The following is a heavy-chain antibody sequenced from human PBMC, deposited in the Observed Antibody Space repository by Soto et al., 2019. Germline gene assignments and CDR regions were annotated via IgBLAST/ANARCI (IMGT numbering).Heavy chain of an antibody. J-gene: IGHJ6*03. CDR3: AREYIVVVPADRNYMDV. CDR1: GYTFTSYY. D-gene: IGHD2-2*01. Sequence: ASLKVSCKASGYTFTSYYMHWVRQAPGQGLEWMGIINPSGGSTSYEQKFQGRVTMTRDTSTSTVYMELSSLRSEDTAVYYCAREYIVVVPADRNYMDVWGKGTKVTVSS. CDR2: INPSGGST. V-gene: IGHV1-46*03.